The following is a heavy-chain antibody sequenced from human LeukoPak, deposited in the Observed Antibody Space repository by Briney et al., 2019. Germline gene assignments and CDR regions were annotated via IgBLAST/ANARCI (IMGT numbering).Heavy chain of an antibody. J-gene: IGHJ6*04. CDR2: IYYSGST. CDR3: ARARGSGGSWGKTDV. Sequence: SETLSLTCTVSGGSISSSSYYWGWIRQPPGKGLEWIGSIYYSGSTYYNPSLKSRVTISVDTSKNQFSLKLSSVTAADTAVYYCARARGSGGSWGKTDVWGKGTTVTVSS. CDR1: GGSISSSSYY. V-gene: IGHV4-39*07. D-gene: IGHD2-15*01.